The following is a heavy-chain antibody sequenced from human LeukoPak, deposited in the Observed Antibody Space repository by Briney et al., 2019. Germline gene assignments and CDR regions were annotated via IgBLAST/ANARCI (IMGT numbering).Heavy chain of an antibody. Sequence: SETLSLTCAVSGGSISSGGYSWSWIRQPPGKGLEWIGYIYHSGSTYYNPSLESRVTISVDRSKNQFSLKLSSVTAADTAVYYCAREVRPGYCSSTSCYWGGFDPWGQGTLVTVSS. CDR1: GGSISSGGYS. V-gene: IGHV4-30-2*01. CDR3: AREVRPGYCSSTSCYWGGFDP. CDR2: IYHSGST. D-gene: IGHD2-2*01. J-gene: IGHJ5*02.